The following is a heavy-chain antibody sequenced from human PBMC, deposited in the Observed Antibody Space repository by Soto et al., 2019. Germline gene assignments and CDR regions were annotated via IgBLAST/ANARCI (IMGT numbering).Heavy chain of an antibody. V-gene: IGHV4-34*01. J-gene: IGHJ4*02. CDR1: GGSFSGYY. D-gene: IGHD3-22*01. Sequence: PSETLSLTCAVYGGSFSGYYWSWIRQPPGKGLEWIGEINHSGSTGYNPSLKSRVTISIDTSKSQFSLRLNPVTAADTAVYYCARVGYYASSSFYAPSDFWAQGTLVTVSS. CDR2: INHSGST. CDR3: ARVGYYASSSFYAPSDF.